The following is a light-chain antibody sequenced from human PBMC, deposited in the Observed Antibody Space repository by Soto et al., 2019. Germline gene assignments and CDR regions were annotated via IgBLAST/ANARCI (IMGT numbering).Light chain of an antibody. CDR2: GAS. J-gene: IGKJ2*01. CDR3: QHYGSSSMYT. Sequence: EIVLTQSPGTLSLRPGGRATLSCRASQIVSTTYLAWYQQRPGRAPRLLIYGASTMAPGIPDRFSGSGSGPYFTLTNSRLEPEDFAVYYCQHYGSSSMYTFGQGTKLENK. V-gene: IGKV3-20*01. CDR1: QIVSTTY.